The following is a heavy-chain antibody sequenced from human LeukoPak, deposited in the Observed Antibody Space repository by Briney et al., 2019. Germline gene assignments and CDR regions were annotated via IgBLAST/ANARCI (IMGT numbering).Heavy chain of an antibody. V-gene: IGHV3-48*04. CDR1: GFTFSSYS. J-gene: IGHJ4*02. CDR2: ISSSSSTI. D-gene: IGHD3-22*01. CDR3: ARVRYYDSSGPMDY. Sequence: GGSLRLSCAASGFTFSSYSMNWVRPAPGKGLEWVSYISSSSSTIYYADSVKGRFTISRDNAKNSLYLQMNSLRAEDTAVYYCARVRYYDSSGPMDYWGQGTLVTVSS.